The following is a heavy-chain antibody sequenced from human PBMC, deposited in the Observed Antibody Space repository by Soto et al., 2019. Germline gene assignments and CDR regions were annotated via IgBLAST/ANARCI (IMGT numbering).Heavy chain of an antibody. CDR1: GGSIRSGGYY. D-gene: IGHD1-26*01. CDR2: IYYSGST. CDR3: ARGWSGSYLGVYYYYGMDV. V-gene: IGHV4-31*03. Sequence: QVQLQESGPGLVKPSQTLSLTCTVSGGSIRSGGYYWSWIRQHPGKGLEWIGYIYYSGSTYYNPSLKSRVTISVDTSKNQFSLKLSSVTAADTAVYYCARGWSGSYLGVYYYYGMDVWGQGTTVTVSS. J-gene: IGHJ6*02.